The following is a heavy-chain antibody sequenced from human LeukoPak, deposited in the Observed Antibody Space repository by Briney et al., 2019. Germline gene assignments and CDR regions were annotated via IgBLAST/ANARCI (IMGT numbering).Heavy chain of an antibody. D-gene: IGHD3-3*01. CDR1: VGSISSSSYY. Sequence: SETLSLTCTVSVGSISSSSYYWGWIRQPPGKGLEWLGSIYYSGSTYYNPSLKTQVTISVDTSKNQFSLKLSSVTAADTAVYYCARLVDFWSGPYFDYWGQGTLVTVSS. CDR3: ARLVDFWSGPYFDY. CDR2: IYYSGST. J-gene: IGHJ4*02. V-gene: IGHV4-39*01.